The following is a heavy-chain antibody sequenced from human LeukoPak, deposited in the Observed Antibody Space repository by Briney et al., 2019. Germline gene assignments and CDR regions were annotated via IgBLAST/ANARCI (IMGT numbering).Heavy chain of an antibody. CDR1: GYTFSVYY. Sequence: ASVKVSCKASGYTFSVYYMHWVRQAPGQGLEWMGWINPNSGGTNYAQKFQDRVTMTRDTSINTAYMKLSRLRSDDTAVYYCARDPSHYYYMDVWGQGTLVTVSS. J-gene: IGHJ6*03. CDR2: INPNSGGT. V-gene: IGHV1-2*02. CDR3: ARDPSHYYYMDV.